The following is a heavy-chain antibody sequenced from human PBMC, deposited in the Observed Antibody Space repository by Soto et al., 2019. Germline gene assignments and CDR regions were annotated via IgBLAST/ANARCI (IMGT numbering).Heavy chain of an antibody. D-gene: IGHD6-13*01. CDR1: GFTVSSSY. CDR3: ARAEYTGSWTAERDY. CDR2: LFRDGTT. Sequence: PGGSLRLSCAGSGFTVSSSYMSWVRQAPGKGLEWVSVLFRDGTTFYADSVKGRFTISRHNSENTLYLQMNSLRGEDTAVYYCARAEYTGSWTAERDYWGKGTLVTVSS. J-gene: IGHJ4*02. V-gene: IGHV3-53*04.